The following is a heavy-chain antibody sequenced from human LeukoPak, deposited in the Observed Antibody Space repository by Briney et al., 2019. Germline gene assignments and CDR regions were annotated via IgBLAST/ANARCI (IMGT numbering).Heavy chain of an antibody. J-gene: IGHJ2*01. CDR3: ARGVGDTYWYFDL. CDR1: GGSISSGSYY. D-gene: IGHD2-21*01. V-gene: IGHV4-61*02. CDR2: IYTSGST. Sequence: SQTLSLTCTVSGGSISSGSYYWSWIRQPAGKGLEWIGRIYTSGSTNYNPSLKSRVTISVDRSKNQFSLKLSSVTAADTAVYYCARGVGDTYWYFDLWGRGTLVTVSS.